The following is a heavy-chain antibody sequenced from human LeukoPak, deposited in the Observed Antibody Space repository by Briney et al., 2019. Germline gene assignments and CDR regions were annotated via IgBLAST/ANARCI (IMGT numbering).Heavy chain of an antibody. Sequence: ASVKVSCKXSGYTFTSHDINWVRQATGQGLEWMGWMNPNSGNTGYAQKFQGRVTMTRNTSISTAYMELSSLRSEDTAVYYCARARGYCSGGSCYYYFDYWGQGTLVTVSS. CDR1: GYTFTSHD. J-gene: IGHJ4*02. D-gene: IGHD2-15*01. CDR3: ARARGYCSGGSCYYYFDY. V-gene: IGHV1-8*01. CDR2: MNPNSGNT.